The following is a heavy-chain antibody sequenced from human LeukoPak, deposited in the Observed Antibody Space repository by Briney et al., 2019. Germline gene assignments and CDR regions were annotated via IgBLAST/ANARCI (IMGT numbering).Heavy chain of an antibody. CDR2: ISYDGSNT. Sequence: GGSLRLSCAASGFTFNNYAMHWVRQAPGKGLEWVAVISYDGSNTYYADAVKGRFTISRDISGNTLSLQMNSLRVEDTAIYYCAKGYYSGSGVRFGFDCWGQGTLVTVSS. CDR1: GFTFNNYA. V-gene: IGHV3-30*18. J-gene: IGHJ4*02. CDR3: AKGYYSGSGVRFGFDC. D-gene: IGHD3-10*01.